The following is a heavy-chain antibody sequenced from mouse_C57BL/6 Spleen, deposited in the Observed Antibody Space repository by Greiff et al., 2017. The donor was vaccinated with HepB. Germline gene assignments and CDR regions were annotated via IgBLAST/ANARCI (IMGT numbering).Heavy chain of an antibody. V-gene: IGHV5-4*01. Sequence: EVQRVESGGGLVKPGGSLKLSCAASGFTFSSYAMSWVRQTPDKRLEWVATISDGGSYTYYPDNVKGRFTISRDNAKNNLYLQMSHLKSEDTSMYYCARDDEAQAPFAYWGQGTLVTVSA. CDR2: ISDGGSYT. CDR1: GFTFSSYA. J-gene: IGHJ3*01. CDR3: ARDDEAQAPFAY. D-gene: IGHD3-2*02.